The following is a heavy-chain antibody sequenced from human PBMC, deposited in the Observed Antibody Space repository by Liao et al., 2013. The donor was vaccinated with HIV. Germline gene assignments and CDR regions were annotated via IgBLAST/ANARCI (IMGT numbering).Heavy chain of an antibody. V-gene: IGHV4-61*02. CDR3: ARVRSIAARPWYFDL. Sequence: GGSINSGSYFWSWIRQPAGKGLEWIGRIYTSGSTNYNPSLKSRVTISIDTSENQFSLKLSSVTAADTAVYYCARVRSIAARPWYFDLWGRGTLVSVSS. CDR1: GGSINSGSYF. D-gene: IGHD6-6*01. CDR2: IYTSGST. J-gene: IGHJ2*01.